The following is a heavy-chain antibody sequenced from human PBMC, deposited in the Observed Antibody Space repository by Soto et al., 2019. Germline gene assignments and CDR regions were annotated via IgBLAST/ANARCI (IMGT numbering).Heavy chain of an antibody. Sequence: QLQLQESGSGLVKPSQTLSLTCAVSGGSISSGGYSWSWIRQPPGKGLEWIGYIYHSGSTYYNPSLKSRVTMSVDSSKNQFSLKLSSVTAADTAVYYCARAGGLGAVAVDYWGQGTLVTVSS. D-gene: IGHD6-19*01. CDR1: GGSISSGGYS. J-gene: IGHJ4*02. CDR3: ARAGGLGAVAVDY. V-gene: IGHV4-30-2*01. CDR2: IYHSGST.